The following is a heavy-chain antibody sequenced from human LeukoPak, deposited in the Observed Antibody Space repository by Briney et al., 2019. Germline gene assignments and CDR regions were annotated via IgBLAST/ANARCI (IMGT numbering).Heavy chain of an antibody. V-gene: IGHV3-21*01. CDR1: GFTFSSYS. CDR3: ARDGIAARPFNY. Sequence: GGSLRLSCAASGFTFSSYSMNWVRQAPGKGLEWVSSISSSSSYIYYADSVKGRFTISRDNAKNSLYLQMNSLRAEDTAVYYCARDGIAARPFNYWGQGTLVTVSS. D-gene: IGHD6-6*01. CDR2: ISSSSSYI. J-gene: IGHJ4*02.